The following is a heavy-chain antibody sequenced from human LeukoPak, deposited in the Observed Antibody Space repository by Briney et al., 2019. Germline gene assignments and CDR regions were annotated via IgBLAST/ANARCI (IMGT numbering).Heavy chain of an antibody. CDR3: AKGPERRGYCSGGNCYSDY. CDR2: ISGSGSST. CDR1: GFTFSSSA. V-gene: IGHV3-23*01. Sequence: GGSLRLSCAASGFTFSSSAMNWVRQAPGKGLEWVSAISGSGSSTYYADSVKGRFTISRDNSKNTWYLQMNSLRAEDTAVYYCAKGPERRGYCSGGNCYSDYWGQGTLVTVSA. D-gene: IGHD2-15*01. J-gene: IGHJ4*02.